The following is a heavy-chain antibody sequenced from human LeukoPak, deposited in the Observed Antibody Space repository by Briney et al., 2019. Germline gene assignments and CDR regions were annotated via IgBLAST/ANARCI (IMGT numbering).Heavy chain of an antibody. J-gene: IGHJ5*02. D-gene: IGHD4-17*01. V-gene: IGHV4-59*01. CDR2: IHYSGST. CDR1: GDSINNYF. Sequence: SETLSLTCTVSGDSINNYFWSWIRQSPGKRLEWIGYIHYSGSTNYNPSLKSRVTISVDTPKNQFALMLRSVTAADTAVYYCARRATRTVMGYGDFNWLDPWGQGTLVTVSS. CDR3: ARRATRTVMGYGDFNWLDP.